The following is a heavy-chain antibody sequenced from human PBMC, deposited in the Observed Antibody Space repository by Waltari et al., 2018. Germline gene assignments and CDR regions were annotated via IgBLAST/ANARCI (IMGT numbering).Heavy chain of an antibody. CDR2: INPNSGAT. CDR1: GYTFTGYY. Sequence: QVQLVQSGAEVKKPGASVKVSCKASGYTFTGYYMHWVRQALGQGLEWMGRINPNSGATNYAQKFQGRVTMTRDTSISTAYMELSRLRSDDTAVYYCARDGDWAAFDYWGQGTLVTVSS. V-gene: IGHV1-2*06. J-gene: IGHJ4*02. CDR3: ARDGDWAAFDY. D-gene: IGHD2-21*02.